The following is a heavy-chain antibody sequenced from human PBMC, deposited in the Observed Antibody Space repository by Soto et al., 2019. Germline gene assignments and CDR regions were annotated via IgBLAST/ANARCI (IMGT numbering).Heavy chain of an antibody. CDR1: GGSISNYY. D-gene: IGHD3-10*01. V-gene: IGHV4-59*08. CDR2: FYYTGIT. J-gene: IGHJ4*01. CDR3: ARHVVDSLSFVERVHHIDY. Sequence: PSETLSLTCTVSGGSISNYYWSWIRQPPGKGLEWIGYFYYTGITNYNPSLKSRISMSVDTSKNQFSLKLSSVTAADTAVYYCARHVVDSLSFVERVHHIDYSGHATLVTVSS.